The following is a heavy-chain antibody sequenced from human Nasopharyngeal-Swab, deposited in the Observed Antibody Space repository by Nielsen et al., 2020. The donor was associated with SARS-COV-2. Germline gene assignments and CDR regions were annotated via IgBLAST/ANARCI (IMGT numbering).Heavy chain of an antibody. CDR1: GFTFSSYW. CDR2: IKQDGSEK. D-gene: IGHD1-26*01. J-gene: IGHJ3*02. Sequence: GESLKISCAASGFTFSSYWMSWVRQAPGKGPEWVANIKQDGSEKYYVDSVKGRFTISRDNAKNSLYLQMNSLRAEDTAVYYCAREVRGSYWPAFDIWGQGTMVTVSS. V-gene: IGHV3-7*01. CDR3: AREVRGSYWPAFDI.